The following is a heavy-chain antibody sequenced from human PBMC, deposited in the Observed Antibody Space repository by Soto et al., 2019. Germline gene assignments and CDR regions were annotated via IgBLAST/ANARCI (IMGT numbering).Heavy chain of an antibody. CDR2: IYYSGST. CDR3: ARAALGYCTSTGCSPVFDY. CDR1: GGSISSYY. Sequence: QGQLQESGPGLVKPSENLSLTCTVSGGSISSYYWSWIRQPPGKGLEWIGYIYYSGSTNYNPSHQRRVTFSVDTSKNQFSRQLTSVTAADPAVYYCARAALGYCTSTGCSPVFDYWGQGTVVTVSS. J-gene: IGHJ4*02. V-gene: IGHV4-59*01. D-gene: IGHD2-2*01.